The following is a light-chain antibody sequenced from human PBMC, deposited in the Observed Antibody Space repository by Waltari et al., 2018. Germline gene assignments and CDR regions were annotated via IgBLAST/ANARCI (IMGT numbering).Light chain of an antibody. CDR2: DAS. CDR3: QQRSSWPWT. V-gene: IGKV3-11*01. J-gene: IGKJ1*01. CDR1: QSVSRD. Sequence: EIVLTQSPATLSLSPGERATLPCRASQSVSRDLAWYQQKPGQGPRLLIYDASNRATGIPARFSGSGSETDFTLTISSLEPEDFAVYYCQQRSSWPWTFGQGTKVDVK.